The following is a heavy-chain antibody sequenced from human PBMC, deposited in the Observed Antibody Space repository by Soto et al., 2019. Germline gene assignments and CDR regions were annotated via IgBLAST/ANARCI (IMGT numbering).Heavy chain of an antibody. J-gene: IGHJ6*02. Sequence: SVKVSCKASGGTFSSYAISWVRQAPGQGLEWMGGIIPIFGTANYAQKFQGRVTITADESTSTAYMELSSLRSEDTAVYYCARDQGYCSGGSCSPYGMDVRGQGTTVTVSS. V-gene: IGHV1-69*13. D-gene: IGHD2-15*01. CDR1: GGTFSSYA. CDR2: IIPIFGTA. CDR3: ARDQGYCSGGSCSPYGMDV.